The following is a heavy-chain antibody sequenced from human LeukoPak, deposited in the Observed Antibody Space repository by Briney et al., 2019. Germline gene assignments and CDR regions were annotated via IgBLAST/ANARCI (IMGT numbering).Heavy chain of an antibody. CDR1: GFTFSSYA. J-gene: IGHJ6*02. Sequence: GGSLRLSCAASGFTFSSYAMSWVRQAPGKGLEWVSAISGSGGSTYYADSVKGRFTISRDNSKNTLYLQMNSLRAEDAAVYYCAKDLHDYGASYYYGMDVWGQGTTVTVSS. CDR2: ISGSGGST. CDR3: AKDLHDYGASYYYGMDV. D-gene: IGHD4-17*01. V-gene: IGHV3-23*01.